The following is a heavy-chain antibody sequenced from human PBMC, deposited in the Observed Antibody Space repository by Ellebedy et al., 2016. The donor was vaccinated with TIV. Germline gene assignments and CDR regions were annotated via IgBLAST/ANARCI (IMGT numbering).Heavy chain of an antibody. Sequence: ASVKVSCKASGYTFTSYDINWVRQATGQGLEWMGWINPNSGGTNYAQKFQGWVTMTRDTSISTAYMELSRLRSDDTAVYYCARDGYTTAFDYWGQGTLVTVSS. CDR3: ARDGYTTAFDY. V-gene: IGHV1-2*04. CDR1: GYTFTSYD. D-gene: IGHD5-24*01. CDR2: INPNSGGT. J-gene: IGHJ4*02.